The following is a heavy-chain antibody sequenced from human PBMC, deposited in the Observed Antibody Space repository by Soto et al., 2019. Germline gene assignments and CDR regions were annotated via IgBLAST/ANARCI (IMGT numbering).Heavy chain of an antibody. CDR1: GGSISSYY. J-gene: IGHJ6*03. V-gene: IGHV4-59*01. CDR3: ARGLREGSYYYYYMDV. D-gene: IGHD3-10*01. Sequence: SETLSLTCTVSGGSISSYYWSWIRQHTGKGLEWIGYIYYSGSTNYNPSLKSRVTISVDTSKNQFSLKLSSVTAADTAVYYCARGLREGSYYYYYMDVWGKGTTVTVSS. CDR2: IYYSGST.